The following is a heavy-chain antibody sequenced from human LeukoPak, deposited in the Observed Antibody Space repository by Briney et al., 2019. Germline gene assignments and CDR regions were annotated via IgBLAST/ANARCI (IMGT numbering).Heavy chain of an antibody. D-gene: IGHD2-2*01. V-gene: IGHV1-69*05. CDR2: IIPILGTA. Sequence: SVKVSCKASGGTFSSYAISWVRQAPGQGLEWMGGIIPILGTANYAQKFQGRVTITTDQSTSTAYMELSSLRSEDTAVYYCARRYCSSTSCSTGYFDYWGQGTLVTVSS. CDR1: GGTFSSYA. J-gene: IGHJ4*02. CDR3: ARRYCSSTSCSTGYFDY.